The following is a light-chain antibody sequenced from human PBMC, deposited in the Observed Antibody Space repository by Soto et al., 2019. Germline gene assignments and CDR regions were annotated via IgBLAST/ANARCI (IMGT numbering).Light chain of an antibody. J-gene: IGLJ2*01. CDR2: DVD. CDR3: CSYAGSSWI. V-gene: IGLV2-11*01. CDR1: NSDVGHYNY. Sequence: QSVLTQPRSVSGSPGQSVTISCTGTNSDVGHYNYVSWYQQHPGKAPKLIIFDVDKRPSGVPDRFSGSKSGNTASLTISGLQAEDEADYCCCSYAGSSWIFGGGTQLTVL.